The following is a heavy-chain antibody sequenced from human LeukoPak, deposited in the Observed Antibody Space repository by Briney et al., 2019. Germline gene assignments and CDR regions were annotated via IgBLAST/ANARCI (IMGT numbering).Heavy chain of an antibody. J-gene: IGHJ1*01. CDR1: GFTFSSYW. CDR2: IKSDGST. D-gene: IGHD3-22*01. V-gene: IGHV3-74*01. Sequence: GGSLRLSCAASGFTFSSYWMHWVRQAPGKGLVWVSRIKSDGSTNYADSVKGRFTISRDSANNTLSLQMNSLRAEDTGVYYCARAPSEIGGYYPEYFRHWGQGTLVTVSS. CDR3: ARAPSEIGGYYPEYFRH.